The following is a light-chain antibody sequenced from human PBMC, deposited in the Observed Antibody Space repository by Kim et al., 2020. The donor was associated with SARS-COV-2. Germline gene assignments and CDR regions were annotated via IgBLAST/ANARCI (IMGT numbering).Light chain of an antibody. V-gene: IGKV1-12*01. CDR1: QSLRSW. Sequence: SAAVGDRVTITWRASQSLRSWLVWYQQKPGRAPKLLIHTASTLQSGVPSRFSGSGSGTDFTLTISSLQPEDVATYYCQQAHSFPYTFGQGTKLEI. J-gene: IGKJ2*01. CDR2: TAS. CDR3: QQAHSFPYT.